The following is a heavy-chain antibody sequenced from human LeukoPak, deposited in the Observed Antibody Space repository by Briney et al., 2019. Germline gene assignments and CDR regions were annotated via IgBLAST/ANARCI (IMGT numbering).Heavy chain of an antibody. J-gene: IGHJ6*02. D-gene: IGHD3-16*01. CDR1: GFTFSSYW. CDR3: ARGGGLDV. Sequence: GGSLRLSCAASGFTFSSYWMNWARQAPGKGLEWVASINHNGNVDYYVDSVKGRFTISRDNAKNSLYLQMSNLRAGDTAVYFCARGGGLDVWGQGTTVTVSS. CDR2: INHNGNVD. V-gene: IGHV3-7*03.